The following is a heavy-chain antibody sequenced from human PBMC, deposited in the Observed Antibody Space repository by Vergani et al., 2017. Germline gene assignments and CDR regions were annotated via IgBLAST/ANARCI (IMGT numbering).Heavy chain of an antibody. CDR3: ARAYCGGDCYSSDGLFDY. CDR1: GFTFSDYY. J-gene: IGHJ4*02. D-gene: IGHD2-21*01. CDR2: ISRSGSTI. V-gene: IGHV3-11*01. Sequence: QVQLVESGGGLVKPGGSLRLSCAASGFTFSDYYMSWIRQAPGQGLEWVSYISRSGSTIYYADSVKGRFTISRDNANNSLYLQMNSLRAEDTAVYYCARAYCGGDCYSSDGLFDYWGQGTLVTVSS.